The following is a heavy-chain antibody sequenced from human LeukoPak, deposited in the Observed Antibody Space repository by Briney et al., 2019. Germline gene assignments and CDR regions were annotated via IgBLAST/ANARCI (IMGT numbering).Heavy chain of an antibody. D-gene: IGHD4-11*01. CDR1: GGSISSYY. Sequence: PSETLSLTCTVSGGSISSYYWSWIRQPPGKGLEWIGEINHSGSTNYNPSLKSRVTISVDKSKNQFSLKLSSVTAADTAVYYCARVPARGTYSNYETYWGQGTLVTVSS. V-gene: IGHV4-34*01. CDR2: INHSGST. CDR3: ARVPARGTYSNYETY. J-gene: IGHJ4*02.